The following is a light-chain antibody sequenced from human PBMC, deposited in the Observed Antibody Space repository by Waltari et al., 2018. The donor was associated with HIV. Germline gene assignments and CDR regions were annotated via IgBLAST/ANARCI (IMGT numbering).Light chain of an antibody. Sequence: DIQMTQSPSSLSASVGARVTITCRASQSISGYLNWYQQKPGKAPKILIYAASNLQSGVPSRFIGSASGTDFTLTISSLQPEDFASYYCQQSYRTPYTFGQGTKLEIK. CDR1: QSISGY. J-gene: IGKJ2*01. CDR3: QQSYRTPYT. V-gene: IGKV1-39*01. CDR2: AAS.